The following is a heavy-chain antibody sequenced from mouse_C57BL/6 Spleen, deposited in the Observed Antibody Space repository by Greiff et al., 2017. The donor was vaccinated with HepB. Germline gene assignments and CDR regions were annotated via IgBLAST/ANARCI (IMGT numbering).Heavy chain of an antibody. Sequence: VQLQQSGPELVKPGASVKISCKASGYTFTDYYMNWVKQSHGKSLEWIGDINPNNGGTSYNQKFKGKATLTVDKSSSTAYMELRSLTSEDSAVYYCARSYDGYYVVAYWGQGTLVTVSA. CDR1: GYTFTDYY. V-gene: IGHV1-26*01. CDR2: INPNNGGT. CDR3: ARSYDGYYVVAY. J-gene: IGHJ3*01. D-gene: IGHD2-3*01.